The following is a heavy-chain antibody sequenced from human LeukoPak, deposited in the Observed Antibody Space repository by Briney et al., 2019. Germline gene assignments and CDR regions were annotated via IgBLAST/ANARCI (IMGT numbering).Heavy chain of an antibody. D-gene: IGHD3-16*01. CDR1: GFIFDDYA. CDR2: IMKDESEK. V-gene: IGHV3-7*01. CDR3: ARVVLGIQSWFDP. J-gene: IGHJ5*02. Sequence: GGSLRLSCAASGFIFDDYAMSWVRQAPGKGLEWVANIMKDESEKYYVDSVKGRFTISRDNANKLLYLQMNSLRAEDTAVYYCARVVLGIQSWFDPWGQGTLVTVSS.